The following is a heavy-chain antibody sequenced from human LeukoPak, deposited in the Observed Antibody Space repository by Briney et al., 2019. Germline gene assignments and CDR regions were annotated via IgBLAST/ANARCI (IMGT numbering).Heavy chain of an antibody. CDR3: ARRAGAYSHPYDY. J-gene: IGHJ4*02. CDR1: GFTVNSNS. D-gene: IGHD4/OR15-4a*01. Sequence: GGSLRLSCTVSGFTVNSNSMSWVRQAPGKGLEWVSFIYSDNTHYSDSVKGRFTISRDNSKNTLYLQMNSLRAEDTAVYYCARRAGAYSHPYDYWGQGTLVTVSS. CDR2: IYSDNT. V-gene: IGHV3-53*01.